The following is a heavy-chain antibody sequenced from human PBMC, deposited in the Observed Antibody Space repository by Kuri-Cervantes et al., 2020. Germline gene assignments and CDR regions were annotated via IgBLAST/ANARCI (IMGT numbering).Heavy chain of an antibody. Sequence: SETLSLTCTVSGGSISSGSYYWSWIRQPPGKGLEWIGEINHSGSTNYNPSLKSRVTISVDTSKNQFSLKLSSVTAADTAVYYCARRRGRGYYDSSGYWFDPWGQGTLVTVSS. J-gene: IGHJ5*02. CDR2: INHSGST. CDR3: ARRRGRGYYDSSGYWFDP. V-gene: IGHV4-39*07. D-gene: IGHD3-22*01. CDR1: GGSISSGSYY.